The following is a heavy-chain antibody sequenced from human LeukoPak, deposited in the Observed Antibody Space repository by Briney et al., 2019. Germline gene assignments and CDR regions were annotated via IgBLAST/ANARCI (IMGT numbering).Heavy chain of an antibody. D-gene: IGHD3-10*01. J-gene: IGHJ4*02. CDR1: RFTFSSYS. V-gene: IGHV3-21*04. CDR2: ISSFGSYI. CDR3: ARKIYGSENYIDY. Sequence: GGSLRLSCAASRFTFSSYSMNWVRQAPGKGLEWVSSISSFGSYIYYADSVKGRFTISRDNAKNSVYLQMNSLRAEDTAVYYCARKIYGSENYIDYWGQGTLVTVSS.